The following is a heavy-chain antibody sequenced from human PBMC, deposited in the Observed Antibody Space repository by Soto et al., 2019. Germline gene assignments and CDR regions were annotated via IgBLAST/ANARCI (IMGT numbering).Heavy chain of an antibody. Sequence: QVQLVESGGGVVQPGRSLRLSCAASGFTFSSYGMHWVRQAPGKGLEWVAVIWYDGSNKYYADSVKGRFTISRDNSKNTLYLQMNSLRAEDTAVYYCASGAVAEGYWGQGTLVTVSS. D-gene: IGHD6-19*01. J-gene: IGHJ4*02. CDR1: GFTFSSYG. CDR3: ASGAVAEGY. CDR2: IWYDGSNK. V-gene: IGHV3-33*01.